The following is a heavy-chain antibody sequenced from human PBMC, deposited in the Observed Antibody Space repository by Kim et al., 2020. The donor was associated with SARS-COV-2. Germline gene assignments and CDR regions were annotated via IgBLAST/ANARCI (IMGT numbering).Heavy chain of an antibody. D-gene: IGHD6-13*01. CDR2: ISYDGSNK. V-gene: IGHV3-30-3*01. CDR3: ARDSSSWYGIPLYHYGM. CDR1: GFTFSSYA. J-gene: IGHJ6*01. Sequence: GGSLRLSCAASGFTFSSYAMHWVRQAPGKGLEWVAVISYDGSNKYYADSVKGRFTISRDNSKNTLYLQMNSLRAEDTAVYYCARDSSSWYGIPLYHYGM.